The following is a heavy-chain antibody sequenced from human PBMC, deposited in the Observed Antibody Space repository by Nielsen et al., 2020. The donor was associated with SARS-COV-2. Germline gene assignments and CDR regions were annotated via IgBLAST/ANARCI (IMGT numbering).Heavy chain of an antibody. CDR3: ARVPTYGDYGGVLLDY. Sequence: SETLSPTCAVYGGSFSDYYWTWIRQPPGKGLEWIGEINHSGSTNYNPSLKSRVTISVDTSKKQFPLKLSSVTAADTAVYYCARVPTYGDYGGVLLDYWGQGTLVTVSS. V-gene: IGHV4-34*01. J-gene: IGHJ4*02. CDR1: GGSFSDYY. D-gene: IGHD4-17*01. CDR2: INHSGST.